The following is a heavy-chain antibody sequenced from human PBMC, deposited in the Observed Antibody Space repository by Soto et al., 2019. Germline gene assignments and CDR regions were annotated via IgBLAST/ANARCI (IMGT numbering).Heavy chain of an antibody. CDR2: IYYSGST. Sequence: SETLSLTCTVSGGSISSYYWSWIRQPPGKGLEWIGCIYYSGSTYYSPSLKSRVTISVDTSKNQFSLKLNSVTAADTAVYYCARVDILTVHGCMDVWGQGTTVTVSS. V-gene: IGHV4-59*08. CDR3: ARVDILTVHGCMDV. CDR1: GGSISSYY. D-gene: IGHD3-9*01. J-gene: IGHJ6*02.